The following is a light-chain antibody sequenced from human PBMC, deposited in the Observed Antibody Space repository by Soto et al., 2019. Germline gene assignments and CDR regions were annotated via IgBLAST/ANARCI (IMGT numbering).Light chain of an antibody. J-gene: IGKJ1*01. Sequence: DVQMAQSPSSLSASVGDRLSITCRASQNIGSYLNWYQQKLGKAPKIVIFGASSLQSGVPSRFSGSGSGTAFTLSISSLQPEDFATYFCNQTYNTPRTFGQGTKVEIK. CDR2: GAS. CDR1: QNIGSY. V-gene: IGKV1-39*01. CDR3: NQTYNTPRT.